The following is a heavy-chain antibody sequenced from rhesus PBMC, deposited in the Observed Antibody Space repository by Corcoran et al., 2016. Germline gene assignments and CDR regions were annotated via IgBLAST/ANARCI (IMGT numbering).Heavy chain of an antibody. CDR2: INPKTGGT. Sequence: QVQLVQSGAEVKKPGSSVKVSCKASGYTFTDYYMHWVRQAPGQGLEWMGEINPKTGGTNYAQKFQGRVTMTRDTSTSTAYMELSSLRSEDTAVYYCARERGYSSWSSAFDFWGQGLRVTVSS. V-gene: IGHV1-138*01. CDR1: GYTFTDYY. CDR3: ARERGYSSWSSAFDF. J-gene: IGHJ3*01. D-gene: IGHD6-13*01.